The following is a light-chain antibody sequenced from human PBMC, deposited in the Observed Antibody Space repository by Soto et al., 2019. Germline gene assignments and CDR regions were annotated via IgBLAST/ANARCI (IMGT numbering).Light chain of an antibody. CDR1: QNINTW. J-gene: IGKJ5*01. CDR2: DAS. CDR3: QHYNSYLIT. V-gene: IGKV1-5*01. Sequence: GDTVPITCLASQNINTWVAWYHQKPGKAPKFLIYDASTLQSGVPSRFSGSGSGTEFTLTISSLQPDDFATYYCQHYNSYLITFGQGTRLEIK.